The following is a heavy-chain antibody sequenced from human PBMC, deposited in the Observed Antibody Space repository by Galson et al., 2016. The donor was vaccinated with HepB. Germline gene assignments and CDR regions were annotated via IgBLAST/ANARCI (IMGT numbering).Heavy chain of an antibody. CDR2: VYYSGRT. Sequence: SETLSLTCTVSGGSISSYCWTWIRQPPGEGLQWIGYVYYSGRTDYNPSLKSRVTISVDTSKNQFSLNLGSVTAADTAVYYCARGGYSDWLGGDYGLDVWGQGTTVTVSS. CDR1: GGSISSYC. D-gene: IGHD3-9*01. V-gene: IGHV4-59*01. CDR3: ARGGYSDWLGGDYGLDV. J-gene: IGHJ6*02.